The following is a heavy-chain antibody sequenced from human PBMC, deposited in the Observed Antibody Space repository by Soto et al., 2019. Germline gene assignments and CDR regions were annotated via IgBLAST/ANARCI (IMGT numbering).Heavy chain of an antibody. V-gene: IGHV4-59*08. D-gene: IGHD4-17*01. CDR1: GGSISSYY. Sequence: SETLSLTCTVSGGSISSYYWSWIRQPPGKGLEWIGYIYYSGSTNYNPSLKSRVTVSVDTSKNQFSLKLSSVTAADTAVYYCARQGDYGDYDAFDIWGQGTMVTVSS. J-gene: IGHJ3*02. CDR2: IYYSGST. CDR3: ARQGDYGDYDAFDI.